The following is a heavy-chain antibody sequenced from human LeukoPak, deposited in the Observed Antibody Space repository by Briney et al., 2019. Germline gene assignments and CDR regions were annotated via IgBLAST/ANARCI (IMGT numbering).Heavy chain of an antibody. CDR2: IKQDGSTK. D-gene: IGHD1-26*01. Sequence: GGSLRLSCAASGFSFSSSYWMHWARPAPGEGLEWVANIKQDGSTKHYADSLKGRFTISRDNPKNSLYLQMNNLRADDTAVYYCTRDTDGSLDYWGQGILVTVAS. J-gene: IGHJ4*02. V-gene: IGHV3-7*01. CDR3: TRDTDGSLDY. CDR1: GFSFSSSYW.